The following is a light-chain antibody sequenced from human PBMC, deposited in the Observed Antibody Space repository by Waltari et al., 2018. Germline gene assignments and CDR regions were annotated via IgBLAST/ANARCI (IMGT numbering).Light chain of an antibody. CDR1: TNDIGSYDY. V-gene: IGLV2-8*01. CDR3: SSYVASRIV. CDR2: EVS. J-gene: IGLJ2*01. Sequence: QSALTQPPSASGSPGQSVTLSCTGTTNDIGSYDYVSWYQHHPGKAPKLIIYEVSIRPSGVSKLFSDSKSGSTASLTVSALQVEDEAIYYCSSYVASRIVFGGGTRLTVL.